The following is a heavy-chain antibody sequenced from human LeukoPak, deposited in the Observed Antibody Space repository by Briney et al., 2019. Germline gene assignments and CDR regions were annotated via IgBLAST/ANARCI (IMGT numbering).Heavy chain of an antibody. CDR2: FSASGNS. CDR1: GDSISSDDYY. CDR3: ARHRQGGIYTSSWYRFDY. V-gene: IGHV4-61*02. D-gene: IGHD6-13*01. Sequence: SQTLSLTCTVSGDSISSDDYYWSWIRQPAGKGLEWIGRFSASGNSNYNPSLKSRLTISVDRSKNQFSLKLTSVTAADTAVYYCARHRQGGIYTSSWYRFDYWGQGTLVTVSS. J-gene: IGHJ4*02.